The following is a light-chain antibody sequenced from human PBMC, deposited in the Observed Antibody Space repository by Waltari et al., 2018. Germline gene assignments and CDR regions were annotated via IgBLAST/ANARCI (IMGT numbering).Light chain of an antibody. CDR2: EDN. V-gene: IGLV3-1*01. J-gene: IGLJ2*01. CDR3: QAWDSSLV. CDR1: KLGDKY. Sequence: SYELTQPPSVSVSPGQTASITCSGDKLGDKYVSWYQQKPGQSPILVIYEDNKRPSGIPERFSGSNSGNTATLTIVGTQPIDEADYYCQAWDSSLVFGGGTKLTVL.